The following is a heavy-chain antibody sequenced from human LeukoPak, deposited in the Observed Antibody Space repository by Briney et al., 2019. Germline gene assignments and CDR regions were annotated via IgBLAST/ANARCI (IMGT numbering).Heavy chain of an antibody. V-gene: IGHV4-61*02. CDR3: ARDWGYCSSTSCSPGNWFDP. CDR1: GGSISSGSYY. J-gene: IGHJ5*02. CDR2: IYTSGST. D-gene: IGHD2-2*01. Sequence: SETLSLTCTVSGGSISSGSYYWSWIRHPAGKGLEWIGRIYTSGSTNYNPSLKSRVTISVDTSKNQFSLKLSSVTAADTAVYYCARDWGYCSSTSCSPGNWFDPWGQGTLVTVSS.